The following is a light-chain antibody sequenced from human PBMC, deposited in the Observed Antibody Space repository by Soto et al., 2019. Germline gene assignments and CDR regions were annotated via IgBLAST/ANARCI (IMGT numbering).Light chain of an antibody. V-gene: IGKV1-5*01. J-gene: IGKJ1*01. CDR1: QSIRSW. CDR3: LQYDTYPGT. Sequence: DIQMTQSPSTLSASVGDRVTITCRASQSIRSWLAWYQQIPGKAPKLLIYDASTLASGVPSRFGGSGSGTEFTLTISSLQPDDFATYFCLQYDTYPGTFGQGTTVEIK. CDR2: DAS.